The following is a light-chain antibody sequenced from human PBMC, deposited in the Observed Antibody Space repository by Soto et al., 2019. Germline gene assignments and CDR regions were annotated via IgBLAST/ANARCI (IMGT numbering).Light chain of an antibody. CDR2: GAS. V-gene: IGKV3-20*01. Sequence: EIVLTQSPGTLSLSPGERATLSCRASQSVTSSYLAWYQQMPGQAPRLLIYGASSRATGIPDRFSGSGSGTDFMFSRSRLEGEDAAVYYCQEYGSLPFTFGPRNKVDIK. J-gene: IGKJ3*01. CDR3: QEYGSLPFT. CDR1: QSVTSSY.